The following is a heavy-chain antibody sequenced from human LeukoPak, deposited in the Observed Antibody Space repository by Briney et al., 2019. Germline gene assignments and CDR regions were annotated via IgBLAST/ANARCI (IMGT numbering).Heavy chain of an antibody. CDR1: GGSISSSSYY. J-gene: IGHJ4*02. Sequence: PSETLPLTCTVSGGSISSSSYYWGWIRQPPGKGLEWIGSIYYSGSTYYNPSLKSRVTISVDTSKNQFSLKLSSVTAADTAVYYCARQLRPRKYYYDSSGHYYFDYWGQGTLVTVSS. D-gene: IGHD3-22*01. V-gene: IGHV4-39*07. CDR3: ARQLRPRKYYYDSSGHYYFDY. CDR2: IYYSGST.